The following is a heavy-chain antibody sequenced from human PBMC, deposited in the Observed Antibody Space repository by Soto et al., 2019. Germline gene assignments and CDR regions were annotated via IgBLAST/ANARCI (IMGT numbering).Heavy chain of an antibody. J-gene: IGHJ4*02. CDR3: ARGGMTSRSGAFDY. D-gene: IGHD2-8*02. V-gene: IGHV4-30-4*08. CDR1: GDSISSGGYY. Sequence: PSETLSLTCTVSGDSISSGGYYWSWIRQHPGKGLEWIGHIYYSGSTYYNPSLKSRVTISVDTSKNQFSLKLSSVTAADTAVYYCARGGMTSRSGAFDYWGQGTLVTVSS. CDR2: IYYSGST.